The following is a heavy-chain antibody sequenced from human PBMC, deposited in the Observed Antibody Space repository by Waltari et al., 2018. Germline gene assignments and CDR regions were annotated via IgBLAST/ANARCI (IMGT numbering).Heavy chain of an antibody. D-gene: IGHD3-16*01. V-gene: IGHV4-59*01. CDR1: GGSISSYY. CDR3: ARVGDGYFDY. CDR2: IYYSGST. J-gene: IGHJ4*02. Sequence: QVQLQESGPGLVKPSETLSLTCTVSGGSISSYYWSWIRQPPGKGLEWIGYIYYSGSTNSTPSLKSRVTISVDTSKNHVSLKLSSVTAADTAVYYCARVGDGYFDYWGQGTLVTVSS.